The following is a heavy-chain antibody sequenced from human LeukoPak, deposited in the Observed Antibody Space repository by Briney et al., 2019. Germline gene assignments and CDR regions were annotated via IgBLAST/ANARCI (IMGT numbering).Heavy chain of an antibody. CDR2: IYYSGST. CDR1: GGSISNNY. D-gene: IGHD3-22*01. CDR3: ARGGSAYSLDY. Sequence: SETLSLTCTVSGGSISNNYWSWIRQPPGKGLERIGYIYYSGSTNYNPSLKSRVLISVDTSRNQFSLKLTSVTAADTAVYYCARGGSAYSLDYWGQGTLVTVSS. J-gene: IGHJ4*02. V-gene: IGHV4-59*08.